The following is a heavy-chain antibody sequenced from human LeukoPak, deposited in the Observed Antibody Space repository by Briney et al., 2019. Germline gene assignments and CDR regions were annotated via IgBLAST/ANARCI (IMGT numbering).Heavy chain of an antibody. CDR1: GFSFSSNW. Sequence: PGGSLRLSCAASGFSFSSNWMHWVRQAPGKGLVWVSRVNSDGSGTSYADSVKGRFTISRGNAKNTLYLQMNSLRAEDTAVYYCATSLGPLTDYWGQGTLVTVSS. CDR3: ATSLGPLTDY. CDR2: VNSDGSGT. J-gene: IGHJ4*02. V-gene: IGHV3-74*01. D-gene: IGHD7-27*01.